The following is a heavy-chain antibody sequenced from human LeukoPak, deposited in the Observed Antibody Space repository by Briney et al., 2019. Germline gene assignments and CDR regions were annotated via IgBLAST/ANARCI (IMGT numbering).Heavy chain of an antibody. CDR3: ARGAGYNYPYYFDY. J-gene: IGHJ4*02. Sequence: PGGSLRLSCAASGFTVSSNYMSCVRQAPGKGLEWVSVIYGGGNIYYADSVKGRFTISRDNSKNTLYLQMNSLRAEDTAVYYCARGAGYNYPYYFDYWGQGTLVTVSS. CDR1: GFTVSSNY. CDR2: IYGGGNI. V-gene: IGHV3-53*01. D-gene: IGHD5-24*01.